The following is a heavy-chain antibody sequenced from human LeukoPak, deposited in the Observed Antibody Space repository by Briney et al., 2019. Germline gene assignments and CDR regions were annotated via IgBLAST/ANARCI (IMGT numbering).Heavy chain of an antibody. CDR2: ISSSSSYT. Sequence: GSPRLSCAASGFTFSDYYMSWIRQAPGKGLEWVSYISSSSSYTNYADSVKGRFTISRDNAKNSLYLQMNSLRAEDTAVYYCASLDAWNHYFDYWGQGTLVTVSS. CDR3: ASLDAWNHYFDY. D-gene: IGHD1-1*01. J-gene: IGHJ4*02. CDR1: GFTFSDYY. V-gene: IGHV3-11*03.